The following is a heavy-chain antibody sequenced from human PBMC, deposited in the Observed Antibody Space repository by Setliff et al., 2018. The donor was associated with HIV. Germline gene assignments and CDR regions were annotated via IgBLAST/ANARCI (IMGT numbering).Heavy chain of an antibody. Sequence: PSETLSLTCTVSGASINSYFWSWIRQPPGKGPEWLGYIYYTGGTRYNPSLESRVTISVDMSKNQFSLKLSSVTAADTAVYYCARGLGRGSSEYYYYYYYMDVWGKGTTVTVSS. CDR3: ARGLGRGSSEYYYYYYYMDV. D-gene: IGHD2-2*01. CDR2: IYYTGGT. V-gene: IGHV4-59*01. J-gene: IGHJ6*03. CDR1: GASINSYF.